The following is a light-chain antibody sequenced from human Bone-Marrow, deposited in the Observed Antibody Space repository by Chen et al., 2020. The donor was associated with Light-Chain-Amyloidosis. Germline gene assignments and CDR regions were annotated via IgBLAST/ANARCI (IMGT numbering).Light chain of an antibody. V-gene: IGKV1-6*01. CDR2: AAS. J-gene: IGKJ2*01. Sequence: IQLTQSPSSLSASLGDRVTINCRASQFIRTDVAWYQQRPGKAPKLLIFAASRLPNGVPSRFSGRGSGTDFPLTLSSLQAEDSGTYYCLQDFDYPYTFGQGTKLEIK. CDR1: QFIRTD. CDR3: LQDFDYPYT.